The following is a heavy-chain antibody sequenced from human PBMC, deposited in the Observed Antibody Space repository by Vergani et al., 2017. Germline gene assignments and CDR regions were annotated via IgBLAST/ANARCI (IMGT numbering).Heavy chain of an antibody. J-gene: IGHJ5*02. CDR3: AREGVTSMVRGVLSSTEVDP. V-gene: IGHV1-69*12. CDR2: FIPIFGTT. CDR1: GDTFSSYE. Sequence: QVQVVQSAAEVKKPGSSVKVSCKASGDTFSSYEVIWVRQAPGQGLEWMGDFIPIFGTTNYAQKFQGRATITADESTTTVYMELSSLRSEDTAVYYCAREGVTSMVRGVLSSTEVDPWGQGTLVIVSS. D-gene: IGHD3-10*01.